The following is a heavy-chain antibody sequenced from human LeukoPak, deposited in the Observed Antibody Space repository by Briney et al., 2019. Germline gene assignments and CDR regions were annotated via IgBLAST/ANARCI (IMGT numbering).Heavy chain of an antibody. D-gene: IGHD5-18*01. V-gene: IGHV4-34*01. CDR3: ARFPGRQLWFVGYMDV. J-gene: IGHJ6*03. CDR1: GGSFSGYY. CDR2: INHSGSI. Sequence: SETLSLTCAVYGGSFSGYYWSWIRQPPGKGLEWIGEINHSGSINYNPSLKSRVTISVDTSKNQFSLKLSSVTAADTAVYYCARFPGRQLWFVGYMDVWGKGTTVTVSS.